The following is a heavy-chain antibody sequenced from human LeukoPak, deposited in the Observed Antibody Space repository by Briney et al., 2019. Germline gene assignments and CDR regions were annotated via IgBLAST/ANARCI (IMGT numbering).Heavy chain of an antibody. Sequence: SETLSLTCTVSGYSISSGYYWGWIRQPPGKGLEWIGSIYHSGSTNYNPSLKSRVTISVDTSKNQFSLKLSSVTAADTAVYYCARALYYGSGQPWGYWGQGTLVTVSS. CDR3: ARALYYGSGQPWGY. CDR2: IYHSGST. D-gene: IGHD3-10*01. CDR1: GYSISSGYY. J-gene: IGHJ4*02. V-gene: IGHV4-38-2*02.